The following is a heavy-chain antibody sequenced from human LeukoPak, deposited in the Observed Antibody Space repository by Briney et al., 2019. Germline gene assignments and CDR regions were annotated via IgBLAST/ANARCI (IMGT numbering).Heavy chain of an antibody. CDR3: ARWIQLWSDYYFDY. V-gene: IGHV4-31*03. D-gene: IGHD5-18*01. J-gene: IGHJ4*02. CDR2: IYYSGNT. CDR1: GGSISSGGYY. Sequence: SETLSLTCTVSGGSISSGGYYWSWIRQHPGKGLEWIGYIYYSGNTYYNPSLKSRVTISVDTSKNQFSLKLSSVTAADTAVYYCARWIQLWSDYYFDYWGQGALVTVSS.